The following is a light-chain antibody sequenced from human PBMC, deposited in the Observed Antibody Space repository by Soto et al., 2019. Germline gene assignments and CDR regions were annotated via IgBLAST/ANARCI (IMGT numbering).Light chain of an antibody. CDR3: QQYSLYPET. CDR2: DTS. V-gene: IGKV1-5*01. CDR1: HIISGW. Sequence: DIQMTQSPLTLSASVGDRVTITCRASHIISGWLAWYQQKAGKAPKLLIYDTSNLGCGVPPRFSGSGSGAEFTLTINSLQPDDSATYYCQQYSLYPETFGQGTTVEI. J-gene: IGKJ1*01.